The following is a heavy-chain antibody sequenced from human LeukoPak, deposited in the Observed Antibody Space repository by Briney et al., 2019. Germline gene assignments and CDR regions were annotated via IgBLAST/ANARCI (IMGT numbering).Heavy chain of an antibody. V-gene: IGHV4-34*01. CDR2: IYYSGST. D-gene: IGHD6-13*01. CDR3: ARLGSSWGFDY. J-gene: IGHJ4*02. Sequence: SETLSLTCAVYGGSFSGYYWSWIRQPPGKGLEWIGSIYYSGSTYYNPSLKSRVTISVDTSKNQFSLKLSSVTAADTAVYYCARLGSSWGFDYWGQGTLVTVSS. CDR1: GGSFSGYY.